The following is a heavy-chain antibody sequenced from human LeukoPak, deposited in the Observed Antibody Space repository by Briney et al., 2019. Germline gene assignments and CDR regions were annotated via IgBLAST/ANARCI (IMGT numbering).Heavy chain of an antibody. V-gene: IGHV3-23*01. CDR2: ISGSGDNS. J-gene: IGHJ1*01. Sequence: PGGSLRLSCAASGFTFTTYAMNWVRQAPGKGLEWVSGISGSGDNSFYADSVKGRFTISRDNSRNTLYLQMNSLRAEDTAVYFCASSSWSPEYFHYWGQGTLVTVSS. D-gene: IGHD6-13*01. CDR3: ASSSWSPEYFHY. CDR1: GFTFTTYA.